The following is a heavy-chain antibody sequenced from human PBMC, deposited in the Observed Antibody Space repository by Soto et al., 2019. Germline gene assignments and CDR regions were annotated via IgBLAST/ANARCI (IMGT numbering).Heavy chain of an antibody. Sequence: SVKVSCKASGGTFSSYAISWVRQAPGQGLEWMGGIIPIFGTANYAQKFQGRVTITADASTSTAYMELSSLRSEDTAVYYCARAWQYSSGFFDYWGQGTLVTVSS. D-gene: IGHD6-19*01. CDR1: GGTFSSYA. CDR3: ARAWQYSSGFFDY. V-gene: IGHV1-69*13. CDR2: IIPIFGTA. J-gene: IGHJ4*02.